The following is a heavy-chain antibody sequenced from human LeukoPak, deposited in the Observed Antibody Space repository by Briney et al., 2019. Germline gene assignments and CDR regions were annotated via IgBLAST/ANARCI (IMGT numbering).Heavy chain of an antibody. V-gene: IGHV1-69*13. J-gene: IGHJ4*02. Sequence: GASVKVSCKASGYTFTSYGISWVRQAPGQGLEWMGGIIPIFGTANYAQKFQGRVTITADESTSTAYMELSSLRSEDTAVYYCARVAAAGISYWGQGTLVTVSS. CDR2: IIPIFGTA. D-gene: IGHD6-13*01. CDR1: GYTFTSYG. CDR3: ARVAAAGISY.